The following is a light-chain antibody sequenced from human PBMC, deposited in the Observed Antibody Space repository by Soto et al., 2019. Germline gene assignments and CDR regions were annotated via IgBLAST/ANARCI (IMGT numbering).Light chain of an antibody. CDR1: QNIGTS. CDR2: KAS. CDR3: QQYNSYSRA. Sequence: DIQITQSPSTLSASVGDRVTITCRASQNIGTSLAWYQQKPGKVPKVLIYKASSLESGVPLRFSGSGSGTEFTLTISSLQAEDFATYYCQQYNSYSRAFGPGTKV. J-gene: IGKJ1*01. V-gene: IGKV1-5*03.